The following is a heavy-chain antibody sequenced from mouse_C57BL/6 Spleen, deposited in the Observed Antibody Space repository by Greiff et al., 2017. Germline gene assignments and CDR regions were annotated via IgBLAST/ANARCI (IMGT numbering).Heavy chain of an antibody. V-gene: IGHV1-72*01. Sequence: QVQLQQSGAELVKPGASVKLSCKASGYTFTSYWMHWVKQRPGRGLEWIGRIDPNSGGTKYNEKFKSKATLTVDKPSSTAYMQLSSLTSEDSAVYYCASFYGSSSYWYFDVWGTGTTVTVSS. J-gene: IGHJ1*03. D-gene: IGHD1-1*01. CDR1: GYTFTSYW. CDR2: IDPNSGGT. CDR3: ASFYGSSSYWYFDV.